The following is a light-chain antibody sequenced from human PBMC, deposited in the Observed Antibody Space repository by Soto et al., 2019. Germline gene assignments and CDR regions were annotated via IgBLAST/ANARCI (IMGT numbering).Light chain of an antibody. V-gene: IGKV1-5*01. Sequence: DIQMTQSPSTLSASVGDRVTITCRASQSISNWLAWYQQKPGKAPELLIFDASSLESGVPSRFSGSGSGTQFTLTISSLQPDDFATYYCQQYNSYSSTFGQGTKVDIK. CDR2: DAS. CDR1: QSISNW. CDR3: QQYNSYSST. J-gene: IGKJ1*01.